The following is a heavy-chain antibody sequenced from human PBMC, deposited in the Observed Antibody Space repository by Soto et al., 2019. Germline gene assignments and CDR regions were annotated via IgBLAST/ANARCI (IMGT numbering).Heavy chain of an antibody. D-gene: IGHD5-12*01. J-gene: IGHJ4*02. CDR1: GFTFNDYG. Sequence: QVQLVESGGGVVQPGRSLRLSCAASGFTFNDYGMHWVRQAPGKGLEWVAVTWYDGGSKYYADSVKGRFTISRDNSKNTLYLQMNSLRAEDTAVYYCARVLAWLHQFDKWGQGTLVTVSS. V-gene: IGHV3-33*01. CDR2: TWYDGGSK. CDR3: ARVLAWLHQFDK.